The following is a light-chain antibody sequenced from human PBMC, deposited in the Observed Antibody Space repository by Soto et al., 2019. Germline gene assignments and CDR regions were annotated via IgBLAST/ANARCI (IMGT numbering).Light chain of an antibody. Sequence: DIQMTQSPSSLSASVGERVTITCRARQSVRSYLNWYQQKPGXAPKLLICAASSLQSGVPSRFSGSGSGTDFTLTISSLQPEDFATDYCLQDYNYPHTFGGGTKVDIK. CDR2: AAS. CDR3: LQDYNYPHT. CDR1: QSVRSY. J-gene: IGKJ4*01. V-gene: IGKV1-39*01.